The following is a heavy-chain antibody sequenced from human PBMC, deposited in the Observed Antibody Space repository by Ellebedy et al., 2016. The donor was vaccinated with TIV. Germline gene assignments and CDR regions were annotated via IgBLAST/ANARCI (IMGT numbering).Heavy chain of an antibody. CDR2: INPSGGST. CDR3: AREDREMATIKPFDY. D-gene: IGHD5-24*01. V-gene: IGHV1-46*01. CDR1: GYTFTSYY. J-gene: IGHJ4*02. Sequence: AASVKVSCKASGYTFTSYYMHWVRQAPGQGLEWMGIINPSGGSTSYAQKFQGRVTMTRDTSTSTVYMELSSLRSEDTAVYYCAREDREMATIKPFDYWGQGTLVTVSS.